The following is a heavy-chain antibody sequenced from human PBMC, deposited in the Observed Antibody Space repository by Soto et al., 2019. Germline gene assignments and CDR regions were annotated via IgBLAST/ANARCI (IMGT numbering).Heavy chain of an antibody. CDR2: ISNDGSNK. CDR1: GFTFSSYG. CDR3: ASSENIAPRRHFRP. Sequence: GGSLRLSCAASGFTFSSYGMHWVRQAPGKGLEWVALISNDGSNKYYADSVKGRFTISRDNSKNTLYLQMDSLRVEDTAVYYCASSENIAPRRHFRPWGQGTLVTVSS. D-gene: IGHD6-6*01. V-gene: IGHV3-30*03. J-gene: IGHJ1*01.